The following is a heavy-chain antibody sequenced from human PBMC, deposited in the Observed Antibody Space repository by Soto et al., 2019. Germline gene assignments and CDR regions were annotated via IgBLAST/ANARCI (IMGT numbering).Heavy chain of an antibody. V-gene: IGHV4-4*07. Sequence: SETLSLTCTVSGGSISSYYWSWIRQPAGKGREWIGRIYTSGSTNYNPSLKSRVTMSVETSKNQFYLKLSSWTAGDTAVYYCARSATGAEKWFDPWGQRTLVAVSS. CDR1: GGSISSYY. CDR3: ARSATGAEKWFDP. J-gene: IGHJ5*02. CDR2: IYTSGST.